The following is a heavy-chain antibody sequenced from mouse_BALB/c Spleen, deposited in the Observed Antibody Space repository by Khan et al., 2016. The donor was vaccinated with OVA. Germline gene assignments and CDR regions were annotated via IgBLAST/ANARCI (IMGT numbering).Heavy chain of an antibody. CDR1: GFTIKDSY. D-gene: IGHD2-1*01. J-gene: IGHJ3*01. CDR2: IDPPNGSS. V-gene: IGHV14-3*02. Sequence: EVQLQQSGAELVKPGASVKLSCSASGFTIKDSYIHWMKQRPGQGLEWIGKIDPPNGSSNYGQKFQAKATFTADTSSNTAYLQLSSLTSEDTAVYDGATLYGNPCAFWGQGTLVSVSA. CDR3: ATLYGNPCAF.